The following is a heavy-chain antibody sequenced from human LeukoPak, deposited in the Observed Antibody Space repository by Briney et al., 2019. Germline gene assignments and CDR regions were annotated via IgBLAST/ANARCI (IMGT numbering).Heavy chain of an antibody. CDR3: ARGSTYDFWSGDALDV. D-gene: IGHD3-3*01. V-gene: IGHV3-23*01. CDR1: GFTVSSNY. J-gene: IGHJ3*01. CDR2: ISGSAEKT. Sequence: PGGSLRLSCAASGFTVSSNYMTWVRQAPGKGLEWVSSISGSAEKTYYADSVKGRFTISRGSSQKILNLQMNNLRVEDTAIYYCARGSTYDFWSGDALDVWGQGTMVTVAS.